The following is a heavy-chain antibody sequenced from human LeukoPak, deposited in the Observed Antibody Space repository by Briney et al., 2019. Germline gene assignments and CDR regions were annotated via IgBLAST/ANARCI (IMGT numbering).Heavy chain of an antibody. CDR1: GGSISSYY. CDR2: IYTSGST. V-gene: IGHV4-4*07. J-gene: IGHJ5*02. D-gene: IGHD6-13*01. CDR3: ARDGSWYPAGWFDP. Sequence: SETLSLTCTVSGGSISSYYWSWIRQPAGKGLEWIGRIYTSGSTNYNPSLKSRVTMSVDTSKNQFSLKLSSVTAADTAVHYCARDGSWYPAGWFDPWGQGTLVTVSS.